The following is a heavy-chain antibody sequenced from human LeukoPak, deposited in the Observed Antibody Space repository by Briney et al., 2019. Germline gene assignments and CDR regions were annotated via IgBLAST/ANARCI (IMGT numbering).Heavy chain of an antibody. V-gene: IGHV1-69*13. CDR2: IIPIFGTA. CDR3: ARAPYRGGDCYLALYDY. J-gene: IGHJ4*02. D-gene: IGHD2-21*02. Sequence: ASVKVSCKASGGTFSSYAISWVRQAPGQGLEWMGGIIPIFGTANYAQKFQGRVTITADESTSTAYMELSSLRSEDTAVYYCARAPYRGGDCYLALYDYWGQGTLVTVSS. CDR1: GGTFSSYA.